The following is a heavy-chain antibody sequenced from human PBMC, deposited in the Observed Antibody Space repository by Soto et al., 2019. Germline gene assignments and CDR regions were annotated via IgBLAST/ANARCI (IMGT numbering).Heavy chain of an antibody. D-gene: IGHD3-10*01. V-gene: IGHV1-18*04. CDR1: RYTFTSYD. CDR3: GRTPAVRDNWIAP. CDR2: INTDNGTT. Sequence: QVQLMQSGAEVKKPGASVKVSCKASRYTFTSYDITWVRQAPGQGLEWMGWINTDNGTTAYALRFQDRVTMTIDTSAKTAYMELKSLRSDDTAVYFCGRTPAVRDNWIAPWGQGTLVTVSS. J-gene: IGHJ5*02.